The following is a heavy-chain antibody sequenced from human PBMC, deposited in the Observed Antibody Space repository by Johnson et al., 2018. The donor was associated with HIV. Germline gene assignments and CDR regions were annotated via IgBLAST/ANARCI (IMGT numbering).Heavy chain of an antibody. CDR2: IYSGGST. V-gene: IGHV3-66*01. CDR3: AKDFSSLQPEGAFDI. CDR1: GFTVSSNY. J-gene: IGHJ3*02. D-gene: IGHD3-16*02. Sequence: VQLVESGGGLVQPGGSLRLSCAASGFTVSSNYMSWVRQAPGKGLEWVSVIYSGGSTYYADSVKGRFTISRDNSKNTLYLQMNSLRAEDPAVYYCAKDFSSLQPEGAFDIWGQGTMVTVSS.